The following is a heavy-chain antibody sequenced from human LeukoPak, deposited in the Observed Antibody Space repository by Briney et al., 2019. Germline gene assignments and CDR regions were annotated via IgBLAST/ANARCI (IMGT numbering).Heavy chain of an antibody. J-gene: IGHJ4*02. CDR2: ISYDGSNK. V-gene: IGHV3-30-3*01. Sequence: PGGSLRLSCAASGFTFSSYAMHWVRQAPGKGLEWVAVISYDGSNKYYADSVKGRFTISRDNSKNTLYLQMNSLRAEDTAVYYCARDLVAVAAFDYWGQGTLVTVSS. CDR1: GFTFSSYA. CDR3: ARDLVAVAAFDY. D-gene: IGHD6-19*01.